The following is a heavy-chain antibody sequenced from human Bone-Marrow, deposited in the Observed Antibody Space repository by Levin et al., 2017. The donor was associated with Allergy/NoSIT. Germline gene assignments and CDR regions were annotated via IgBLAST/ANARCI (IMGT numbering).Heavy chain of an antibody. CDR3: AKGLAAPGTLDY. V-gene: IGHV3-30*18. D-gene: IGHD6-13*01. CDR1: GFTFSSYG. Sequence: GESLKISCAASGFTFSSYGLHWVRQAPGKGLEWVTFISYDESNTYYADSVKGRFTISRDNSKNTLYLQMNSLRAEDTAVYYCAKGLAAPGTLDYWGQGTLVTVSS. J-gene: IGHJ4*02. CDR2: ISYDESNT.